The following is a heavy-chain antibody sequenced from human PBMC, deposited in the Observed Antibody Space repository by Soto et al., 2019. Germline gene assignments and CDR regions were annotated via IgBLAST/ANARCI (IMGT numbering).Heavy chain of an antibody. Sequence: SETLSLTCAVYGGSFSGYYWSWIRQPPGKGLEWIGEINHSGSTNYNPSHKSRVTISVDTSKNQFSMKLSSVTAADTAVYYFARALYDYIWGELSLRFDYWGQGTLVTVSS. CDR2: INHSGST. D-gene: IGHD3-16*02. CDR1: GGSFSGYY. J-gene: IGHJ4*02. V-gene: IGHV4-34*01. CDR3: ARALYDYIWGELSLRFDY.